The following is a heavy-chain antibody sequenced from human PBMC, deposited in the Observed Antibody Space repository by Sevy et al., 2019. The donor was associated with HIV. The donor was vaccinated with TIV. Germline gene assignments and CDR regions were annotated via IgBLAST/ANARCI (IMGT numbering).Heavy chain of an antibody. Sequence: GESLKISCAASGFTFSSYTMNWVRQAPGTGLEWVAVISYDGSNKYYADSVKGRFTISRDNSKNTLYLQMNSLRAEDTAVYYCARAGVSGYDYRKHIDYWGQGTLVTVSS. CDR2: ISYDGSNK. V-gene: IGHV3-30-3*01. CDR1: GFTFSSYT. CDR3: ARAGVSGYDYRKHIDY. D-gene: IGHD5-12*01. J-gene: IGHJ4*02.